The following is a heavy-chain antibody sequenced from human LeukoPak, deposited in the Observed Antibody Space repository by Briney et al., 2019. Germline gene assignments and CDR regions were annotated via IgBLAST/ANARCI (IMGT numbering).Heavy chain of an antibody. CDR2: ISSSSSYI. CDR3: ARDASYGDYDSNDAFDI. V-gene: IGHV3-21*01. D-gene: IGHD4-17*01. Sequence: GGSLRLSCAASGFTFSSYSMNWVGQAPGKGLEWVSSISSSSSYIYCADSVKGRFTISRDNAKNSLYLQMNSLRAEDTAVYYCARDASYGDYDSNDAFDIWGQGTMVTVSS. J-gene: IGHJ3*02. CDR1: GFTFSSYS.